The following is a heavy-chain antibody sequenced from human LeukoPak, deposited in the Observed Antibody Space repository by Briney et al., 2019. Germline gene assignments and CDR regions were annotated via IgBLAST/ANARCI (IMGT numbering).Heavy chain of an antibody. D-gene: IGHD3-22*01. Sequence: GGSLRLSCAASGFTVSSNYMGWVRQAPGKGLEWVSVIYSGGSTYYADSVKGRFTISRDNSKNTLYLQMNSLRAEDTAVYYCAKGDYDSSGYDALDIWGQGTMVTVSS. CDR2: IYSGGST. V-gene: IGHV3-66*02. CDR3: AKGDYDSSGYDALDI. J-gene: IGHJ3*02. CDR1: GFTVSSNY.